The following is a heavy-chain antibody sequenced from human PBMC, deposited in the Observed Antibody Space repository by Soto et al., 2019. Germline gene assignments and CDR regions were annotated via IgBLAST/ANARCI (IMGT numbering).Heavy chain of an antibody. Sequence: QVQLQESGPGLVKPSQTLSLTCTVSGGSISSGGYYWSWIRQHPGKGLEWIGYIYYSGSTYYNPSLKGRVTISVGTSKKQFSLKLSSVTAADTAVYFCARDRGYESSLGLYYWGQGTLVTVSS. CDR3: ARDRGYESSLGLYY. CDR2: IYYSGST. D-gene: IGHD3-22*01. V-gene: IGHV4-31*03. J-gene: IGHJ4*02. CDR1: GGSISSGGYY.